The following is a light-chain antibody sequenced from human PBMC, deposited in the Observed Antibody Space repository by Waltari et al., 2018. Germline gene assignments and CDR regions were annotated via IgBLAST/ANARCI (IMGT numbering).Light chain of an antibody. Sequence: DIVMTQSPDSLAVSLGERATINCKSSQSVLYSSNNKNYLAWYQQKPGQPPKLLIYWASTRESGVPDRLSGSGSGTDFTLTISSLQAEDVAVYYCHQYYNIPFTLGPGTKVDIK. CDR3: HQYYNIPFT. CDR1: QSVLYSSNNKNY. CDR2: WAS. J-gene: IGKJ3*01. V-gene: IGKV4-1*01.